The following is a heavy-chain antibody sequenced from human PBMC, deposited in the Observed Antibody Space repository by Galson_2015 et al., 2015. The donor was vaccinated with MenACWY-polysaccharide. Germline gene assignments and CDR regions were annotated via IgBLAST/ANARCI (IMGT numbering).Heavy chain of an antibody. CDR3: ARIDVGGLGYFDR. J-gene: IGHJ4*02. CDR1: GFTLSMYW. Sequence: SLRLSCAASGFTLSMYWMSWVRQAPGKGLEWVANINHGGSDRFYVDSVEGRFTISRDNGKNSLYLQMNSLGAEDTAVYYCARIDVGGLGYFDRWGQGTLVTVSS. V-gene: IGHV3-7*01. CDR2: INHGGSDR. D-gene: IGHD1-26*01.